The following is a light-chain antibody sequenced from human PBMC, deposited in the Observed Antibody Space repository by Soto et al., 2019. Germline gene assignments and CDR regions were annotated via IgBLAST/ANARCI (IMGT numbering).Light chain of an antibody. CDR3: GTWDTSLSAWV. CDR1: TSNIGNAH. Sequence: QSVLTQPPSVSAAPGQKVTISCSGSTSNIGNAHVSWYLHVPGTAPKLLIYDNNRRPSGIPDRLSGSKSGTSATLGITGLQTGDEADYYCGTWDTSLSAWVFGGGTKLTVL. J-gene: IGLJ3*02. V-gene: IGLV1-51*01. CDR2: DNN.